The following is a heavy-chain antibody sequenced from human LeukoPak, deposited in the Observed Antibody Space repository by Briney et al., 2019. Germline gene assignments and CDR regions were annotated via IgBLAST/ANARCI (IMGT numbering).Heavy chain of an antibody. D-gene: IGHD5-18*01. CDR2: IYHSGST. V-gene: IGHV4-4*02. J-gene: IGHJ4*02. CDR3: ARERIERYTYASSDFDY. CDR1: GGSISSSNW. Sequence: PSETLSLTCAVSGGSISSSNWWSWVRQPPGKGLEWIGEIYHSGSTYYNPSLKSRVTISVDTSKNQFSLKVTSVTAADTALYYCARERIERYTYASSDFDYWGRGTLVTVSS.